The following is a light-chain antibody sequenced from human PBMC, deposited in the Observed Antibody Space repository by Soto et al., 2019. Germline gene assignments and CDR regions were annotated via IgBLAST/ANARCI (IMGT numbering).Light chain of an antibody. V-gene: IGLV2-14*03. Sequence: QSVLTQPASVSGSPGQSITISCTGTSSDVGGYKYVSWYQQHPDKAPKLIIYSLNQRPSGVPDRFSASKSGTSASLAISGLQSEDEGDYYCAPWDDSLNGYVFGPGTKLTVL. CDR2: SLN. J-gene: IGLJ1*01. CDR3: APWDDSLNGYV. CDR1: SSDVGGYKY.